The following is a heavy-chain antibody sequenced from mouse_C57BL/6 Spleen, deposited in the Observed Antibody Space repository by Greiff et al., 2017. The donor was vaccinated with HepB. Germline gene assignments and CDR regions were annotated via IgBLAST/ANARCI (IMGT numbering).Heavy chain of an antibody. D-gene: IGHD2-1*01. CDR2: IDPEDGDT. CDR3: ASYGNYVAWFAY. V-gene: IGHV14-1*01. Sequence: VHLKQSGAELVRPGASVKLSCTASGFNIKDYYMHWVKQRPEHGLEWIGRIDPEDGDTEYAPKFQGKATMTADTSSNTAYLQLSSLTSEDTAVYYCASYGNYVAWFAYWGQGTLVTVSA. J-gene: IGHJ3*01. CDR1: GFNIKDYY.